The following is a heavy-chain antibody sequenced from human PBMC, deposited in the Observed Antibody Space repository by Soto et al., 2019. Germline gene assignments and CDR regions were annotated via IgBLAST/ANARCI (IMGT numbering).Heavy chain of an antibody. V-gene: IGHV4-59*01. D-gene: IGHD6-13*01. J-gene: IGHJ4*02. Sequence: PSETLSLTCTVSGGSISSYYWSLIRQPPGKGLEWIGDIYYSGSTNYNPSLKSRVTISVDTSKKQFSLKLSSVTAEDKAVYYCARFIAGHGRVDCWCQGPLVTVSS. CDR3: ARFIAGHGRVDC. CDR2: IYYSGST. CDR1: GGSISSYY.